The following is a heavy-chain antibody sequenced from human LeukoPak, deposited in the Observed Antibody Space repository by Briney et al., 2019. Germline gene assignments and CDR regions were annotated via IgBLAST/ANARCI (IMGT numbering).Heavy chain of an antibody. CDR3: TRENRPFCPFAY. Sequence: KPPGTLSLTCAVSGGSIDITNYWSWVRQAPGKGLEWIGEISHSGTTNYSPSLRSRVAMSLDRANNQFSLNLPSVTDADTAVYYCTRENRPFCPFAYWGQGVLVTVSS. J-gene: IGHJ4*02. D-gene: IGHD2/OR15-2a*01. CDR1: GGSIDITNY. CDR2: ISHSGTT. V-gene: IGHV4-4*03.